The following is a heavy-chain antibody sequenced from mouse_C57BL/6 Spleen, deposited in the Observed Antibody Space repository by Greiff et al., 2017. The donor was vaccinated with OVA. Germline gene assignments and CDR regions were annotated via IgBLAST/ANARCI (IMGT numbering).Heavy chain of an antibody. CDR3: ARNGNYPYYYAMDY. V-gene: IGHV1-80*01. J-gene: IGHJ4*01. D-gene: IGHD2-1*01. Sequence: QVQLQQSGAELVKPGASVKISCKASGYAFSSYWMNWVKQRPGKGLEWIGQIYPGDGDTNYNGKFKGKATLTADKSSSTAYMQLSSLTSEDSAVYFCARNGNYPYYYAMDYWGQGTSVTVSS. CDR1: GYAFSSYW. CDR2: IYPGDGDT.